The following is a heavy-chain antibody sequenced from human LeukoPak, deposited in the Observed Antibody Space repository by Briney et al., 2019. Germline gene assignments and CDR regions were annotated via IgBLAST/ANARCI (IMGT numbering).Heavy chain of an antibody. V-gene: IGHV1-8*01. Sequence: ASVKVSCKASGYTFTSYDINWVRQATGQGLEWMGWMNPNSGNTGYAQKFQGRVTMIRNTSISTAYMELSSLRSEDTAVYYCARGQPSIAVAGTRDYWVQGTLVTVSS. CDR2: MNPNSGNT. CDR1: GYTFTSYD. J-gene: IGHJ4*02. D-gene: IGHD6-19*01. CDR3: ARGQPSIAVAGTRDY.